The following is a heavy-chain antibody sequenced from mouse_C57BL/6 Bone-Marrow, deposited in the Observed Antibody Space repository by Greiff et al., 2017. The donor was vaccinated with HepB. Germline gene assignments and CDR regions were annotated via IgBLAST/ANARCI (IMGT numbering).Heavy chain of an antibody. CDR3: ARRIYYYGSSWYYFDY. V-gene: IGHV1-64*01. CDR2: IHPNSGST. D-gene: IGHD1-1*01. Sequence: QVQLQQPGAELVKPGASVKLSCKASGYTFTSYWMHWVKQRPGQGLEWIGMIHPNSGSTNYNEKFKSKATLTVDKSSSTAYMQLSSLTSEDSAVYYCARRIYYYGSSWYYFDYWGQGTTLTVSS. CDR1: GYTFTSYW. J-gene: IGHJ2*01.